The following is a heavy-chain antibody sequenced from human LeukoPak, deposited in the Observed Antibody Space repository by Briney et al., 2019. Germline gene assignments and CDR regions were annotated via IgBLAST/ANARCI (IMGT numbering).Heavy chain of an antibody. V-gene: IGHV4-4*02. Sequence: SETLSLTCAVSGGSISSSNWWSWVRQPPGKGLEWIGEIYHSGSTNYNPSLKSRVTISVDKSKNQFSLKLSSVTAADTAVYYCARVEVHSGAPSRYSSGWYLWPHFDSWGQGTLVTVSS. CDR3: ARVEVHSGAPSRYSSGWYLWPHFDS. D-gene: IGHD6-19*01. CDR1: GGSISSSNW. J-gene: IGHJ4*02. CDR2: IYHSGST.